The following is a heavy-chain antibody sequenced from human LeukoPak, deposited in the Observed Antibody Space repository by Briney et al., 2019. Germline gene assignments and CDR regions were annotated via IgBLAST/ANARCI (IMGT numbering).Heavy chain of an antibody. D-gene: IGHD6-19*01. J-gene: IGHJ3*02. CDR3: ARHQGSSGWFDAFDI. V-gene: IGHV4-59*08. CDR1: GVSISSYY. CDR2: IYYSGST. Sequence: PSETLSLTCTVSGVSISSYYWSWIRQPPGKGLEWIGYIYYSGSTNYNPSLKSRVTISVDTSKNQFSLKLSSVTAADTAVYYCARHQGSSGWFDAFDIWGQGTMVTVSS.